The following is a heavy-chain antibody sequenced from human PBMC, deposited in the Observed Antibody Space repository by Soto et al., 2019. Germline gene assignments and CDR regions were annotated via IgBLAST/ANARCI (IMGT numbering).Heavy chain of an antibody. D-gene: IGHD3-9*01. J-gene: IGHJ6*03. Sequence: PSETLSLTCTVSGGSFSSSSYNWVWIRQPPGTGLEWIGSIYYSGSTNYNPSLKSRVTISVDTSKNQFSLKLSSVTAADTAVYYCAREAYDILTQDYYYYYMDVWGKGTTVTVSS. V-gene: IGHV4-39*07. CDR2: IYYSGST. CDR3: AREAYDILTQDYYYYYMDV. CDR1: GGSFSSSSYN.